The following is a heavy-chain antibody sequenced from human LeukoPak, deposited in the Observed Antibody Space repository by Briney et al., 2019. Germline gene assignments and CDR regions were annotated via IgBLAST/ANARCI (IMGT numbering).Heavy chain of an antibody. Sequence: SSVKVSCKASGGTFSGYAIIWVRQAPGQGLEWMGGIIPIFGTANYAQKFQGRITITTDESTSTAYMELSSLRSEDTAIYYCARGEGYSDWGQGTLVTVSS. V-gene: IGHV1-69*05. CDR1: GGTFSGYA. CDR2: IIPIFGTA. D-gene: IGHD2-15*01. J-gene: IGHJ4*02. CDR3: ARGEGYSD.